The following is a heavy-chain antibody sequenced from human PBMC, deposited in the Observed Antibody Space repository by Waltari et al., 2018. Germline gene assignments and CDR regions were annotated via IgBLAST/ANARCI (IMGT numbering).Heavy chain of an antibody. J-gene: IGHJ4*02. CDR1: GFTFREKD. V-gene: IGHV3-11*01. Sequence: QVQLVESGGGLVKPGGSLRLACAASGFTFREKDMSWIRQAPGKGLHFLSYISYNGEKIYYADSVKGRFTISRDNARNSLYLEMNSLRADDTAVYYCARVDMAAADYWGQGTLVTVSS. CDR3: ARVDMAAADY. D-gene: IGHD2-15*01. CDR2: ISYNGEKI.